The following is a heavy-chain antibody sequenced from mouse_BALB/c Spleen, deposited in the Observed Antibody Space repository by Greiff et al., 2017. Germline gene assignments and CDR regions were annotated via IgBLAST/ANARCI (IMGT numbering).Heavy chain of an antibody. Sequence: DVKLQESGPGLVKPSQSLSLTCTVTGYSITSDYAWNWIRQFPGNKLEWMGYISYSGSTSYNPSLKSRISITRDTSKNQFFLQLNSVTTEDTATYYCARRREGYYAMDYWGQGTSVTVSS. J-gene: IGHJ4*01. CDR3: ARRREGYYAMDY. CDR1: GYSITSDYA. V-gene: IGHV3-2*02. CDR2: ISYSGST.